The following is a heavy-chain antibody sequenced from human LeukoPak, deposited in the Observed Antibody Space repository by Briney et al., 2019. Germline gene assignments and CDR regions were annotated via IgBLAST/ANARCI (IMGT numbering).Heavy chain of an antibody. CDR1: GGSISSGGYS. V-gene: IGHV4-39*07. CDR2: IYYSGST. Sequence: SETLSLTCAVSGGSISSGGYSWSWIRQPPGKGLEWIGSIYYSGSTYYNPSLKSRVTISVDTSKNQFSLKLSSVTAADTAVYYCARGDYYDSSGYHWLDYWGQGTLVTVSS. CDR3: ARGDYYDSSGYHWLDY. D-gene: IGHD3-22*01. J-gene: IGHJ4*02.